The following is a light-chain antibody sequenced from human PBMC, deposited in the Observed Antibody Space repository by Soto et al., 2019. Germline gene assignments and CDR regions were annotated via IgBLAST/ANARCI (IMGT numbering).Light chain of an antibody. V-gene: IGKV3-11*01. CDR2: DAS. J-gene: IGKJ2*01. Sequence: EIVLTQSPATLSLSPGERATLSCRSSQSGDPFLAWYQQKGGQAPRLLIYDASKRATDIPTRFSGSASGTHFTLTVSSLEPEEFAVYYCQQRTTFGQGTKLEI. CDR3: QQRTT. CDR1: QSGDPF.